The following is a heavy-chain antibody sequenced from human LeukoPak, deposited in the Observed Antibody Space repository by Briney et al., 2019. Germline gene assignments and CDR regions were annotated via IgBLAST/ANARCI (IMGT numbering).Heavy chain of an antibody. CDR1: GGSISSYY. V-gene: IGHV4-59*12. CDR2: IYYSGST. CDR3: ARKDGDF. J-gene: IGHJ4*02. Sequence: SETLSLTCTVSGGSISSYYWSWIRQPPGKGLEWIGYIYYSGSTNYNPSLESRLTMSLDTSKNQISLRLSSVTAADTAVYYCARKDGDFWGQGTLVTVSS.